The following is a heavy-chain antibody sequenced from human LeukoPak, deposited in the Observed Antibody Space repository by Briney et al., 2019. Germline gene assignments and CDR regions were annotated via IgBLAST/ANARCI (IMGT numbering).Heavy chain of an antibody. J-gene: IGHJ5*02. Sequence: SETLSLTCTVSGGSTSSSSYYWGWIRQPPGRGLEWIGSIYYSGSTYYNPSLKSRVTISVDTSKNQFSLKLSSVTAADTAVYYCARLEIAAAGNRWFDPWGQGTLVTVSS. D-gene: IGHD6-13*01. CDR2: IYYSGST. CDR3: ARLEIAAAGNRWFDP. V-gene: IGHV4-39*07. CDR1: GGSTSSSSYY.